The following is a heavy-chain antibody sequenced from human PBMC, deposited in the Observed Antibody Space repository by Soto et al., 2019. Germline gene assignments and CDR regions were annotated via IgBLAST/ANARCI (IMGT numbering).Heavy chain of an antibody. J-gene: IGHJ3*02. CDR2: ISAYNGTT. V-gene: IGHV1-18*01. D-gene: IGHD2-15*01. Sequence: GAPVKASWKASCYTFTSSGISWGRPAPGQRVERMGLISAYNGTTNYAQKLQGRVTMTTDTSTSTAYMELRSLRSDDTAVYYCARVSEPFNHCSGGSCYSADAFDIWGQGTMVTVSS. CDR1: CYTFTSSG. CDR3: ARVSEPFNHCSGGSCYSADAFDI.